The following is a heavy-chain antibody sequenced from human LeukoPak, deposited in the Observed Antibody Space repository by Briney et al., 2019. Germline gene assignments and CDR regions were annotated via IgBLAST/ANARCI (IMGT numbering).Heavy chain of an antibody. D-gene: IGHD7-27*01. CDR2: MRYDGRDI. V-gene: IGHV3-33*01. CDR3: ARDQSPKWGSGERYFDY. Sequence: GRSLRLSCEASGFTFHTYGMHWVRQAPGKGLEWVAVMRYDGRDIYYADSVKGRFTISRDNSKNTLYLQMNSLRAEDTAVYYCARDQSPKWGSGERYFDYWGQGTLVTVSS. J-gene: IGHJ4*02. CDR1: GFTFHTYG.